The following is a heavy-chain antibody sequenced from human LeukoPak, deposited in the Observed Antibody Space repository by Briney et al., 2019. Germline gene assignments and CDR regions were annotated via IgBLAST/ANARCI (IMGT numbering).Heavy chain of an antibody. CDR2: ISAYNGNT. Sequence: ASVKVSCKASGYTFTSYGISWVRQAPGQGLEWMGCISAYNGNTNYAQKLQGRVTMTTDTSTSTADMELRSLRSDDTAVYYCARVIGGYSYGDYFDYWGQGTLVTVSS. CDR1: GYTFTSYG. CDR3: ARVIGGYSYGDYFDY. D-gene: IGHD5-18*01. J-gene: IGHJ4*02. V-gene: IGHV1-18*01.